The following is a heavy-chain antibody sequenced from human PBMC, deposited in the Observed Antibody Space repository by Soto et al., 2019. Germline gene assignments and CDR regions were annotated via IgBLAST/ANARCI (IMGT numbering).Heavy chain of an antibody. CDR3: ARAQYGQYYYFDY. Sequence: QVQLVESGGGVVQPGRSLRLSCVASGLTFSNYAVHWVRQAPGKGLEWVAFISSDARNTYYADSVKGRFTISRDNSKNTLYLQMNSLRTEDTAVYYCARAQYGQYYYFDYWGQGTLVTVSS. D-gene: IGHD4-4*01. CDR2: ISSDARNT. V-gene: IGHV3-30*04. CDR1: GLTFSNYA. J-gene: IGHJ4*02.